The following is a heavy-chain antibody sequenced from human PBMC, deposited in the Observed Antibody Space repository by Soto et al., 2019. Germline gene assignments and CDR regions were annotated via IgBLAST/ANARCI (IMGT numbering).Heavy chain of an antibody. CDR3: ARGLEPP. Sequence: SETLSLTCAVYGGSFSGYYWSWIRQPPGKGLEWIGEIDHSGSTNYNPSLKSRVTISVDTSKNQFSLKLSSVTAADTAMYYCARGLEPPWAQGTLVTVS. CDR1: GGSFSGYY. J-gene: IGHJ5*02. D-gene: IGHD1-1*01. V-gene: IGHV4-34*01. CDR2: IDHSGST.